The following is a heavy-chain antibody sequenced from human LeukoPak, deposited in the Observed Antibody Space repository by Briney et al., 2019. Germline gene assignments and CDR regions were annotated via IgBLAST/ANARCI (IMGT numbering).Heavy chain of an antibody. CDR3: ARGGLVLRYFDWLLPAFDY. CDR1: GYTFTGYY. V-gene: IGHV1-2*02. CDR2: INPNSSGT. J-gene: IGHJ4*02. Sequence: GASVKVSCRASGYTFTGYYMHWMRQAPGQGLEWMGWINPNSSGTNYAQKFQGRVTMTRDTPISTAYMELSRLRSDDTAVYYCARGGLVLRYFDWLLPAFDYWGQGTLVTVSS. D-gene: IGHD3-9*01.